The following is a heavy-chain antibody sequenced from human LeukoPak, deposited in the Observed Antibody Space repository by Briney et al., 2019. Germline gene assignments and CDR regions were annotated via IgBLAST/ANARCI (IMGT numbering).Heavy chain of an antibody. V-gene: IGHV1-69*06. CDR1: GGTFTSFV. Sequence: ASVKVSCKASGGTFTSFVITWVRQAPGQGLEWVGKVLPIFGTTHYAQKFQGRVTISADNSASTAYMELSRLRSDDTAVYYCARRFYYDKSGYSEFWGQGSLVTVSS. D-gene: IGHD3-22*01. CDR2: VLPIFGTT. CDR3: ARRFYYDKSGYSEF. J-gene: IGHJ4*02.